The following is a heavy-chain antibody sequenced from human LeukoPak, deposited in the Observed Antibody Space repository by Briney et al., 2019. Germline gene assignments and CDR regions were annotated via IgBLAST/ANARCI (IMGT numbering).Heavy chain of an antibody. V-gene: IGHV3-21*01. J-gene: IGHJ4*02. CDR1: QFTFDYHD. D-gene: IGHD1-14*01. CDR3: ASPNLREGGY. CDR2: ISRGSTKI. Sequence: GGSLRLSCAASQFTFDYHDMNWVRQAPGKGLEWVSSISRGSTKITYADSVKGRFTISRDNAKNSLYLQMNSLRAEDTAVYYCASPNLREGGYWGQGTLVTVSS.